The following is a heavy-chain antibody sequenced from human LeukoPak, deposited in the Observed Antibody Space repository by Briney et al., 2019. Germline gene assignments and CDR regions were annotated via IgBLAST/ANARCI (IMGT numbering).Heavy chain of an antibody. CDR3: ARDIVVVVAAKDAFDV. J-gene: IGHJ3*01. CDR2: IKQDGSEK. Sequence: GGSLRLSCAASGFTFSDYYMSWIRQAPGKGLEWVANIKQDGSEKYYVDSVKGRFTISRDNAKNSLYLQMNSLRAEDTAVYYCARDIVVVVAAKDAFDVWGQGTMVTVSS. V-gene: IGHV3-7*01. CDR1: GFTFSDYY. D-gene: IGHD2-15*01.